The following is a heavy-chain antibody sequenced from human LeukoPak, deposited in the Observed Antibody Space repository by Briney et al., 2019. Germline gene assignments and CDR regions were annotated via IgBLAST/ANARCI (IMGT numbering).Heavy chain of an antibody. CDR3: ARTDSRNYYYYMDV. Sequence: PSETLSLTCTVSGGSISSYYWSWIRQPPGKGLEWIGYIYYGGSTNYNPSLKSRVTISVDTSKNQFSLKLSSVTAADTAVYSCARTDSRNYYYYMDVWGKGTTVTVSS. CDR1: GGSISSYY. J-gene: IGHJ6*03. V-gene: IGHV4-59*01. CDR2: IYYGGST. D-gene: IGHD2-15*01.